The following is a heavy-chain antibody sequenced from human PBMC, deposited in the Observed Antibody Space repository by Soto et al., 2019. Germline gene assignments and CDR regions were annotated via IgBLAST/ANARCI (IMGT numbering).Heavy chain of an antibody. D-gene: IGHD1-26*01. V-gene: IGHV3-48*01. Sequence: EVQLVESGGGLVQPGGSLRLSCAASGFTFSSYSMNWVRQAPGKGLEWVSYITSSSSTIYYADSVRGRFTISRDNAKNSLYLQMSSLRAEDTAVYFCARDRARGIGGAFDIWGQGTMVTVSS. CDR3: ARDRARGIGGAFDI. J-gene: IGHJ3*02. CDR2: ITSSSSTI. CDR1: GFTFSSYS.